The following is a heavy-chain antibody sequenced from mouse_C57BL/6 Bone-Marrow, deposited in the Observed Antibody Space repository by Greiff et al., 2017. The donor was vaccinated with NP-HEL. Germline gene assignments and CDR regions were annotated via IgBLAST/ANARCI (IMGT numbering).Heavy chain of an antibody. J-gene: IGHJ1*03. V-gene: IGHV1-42*01. CDR1: GYSFTGYY. CDR3: ASPHYGSSYDWYFDV. Sequence: EVKLQESGPELVKPGASVKISCKASGYSFTGYYMNWVKQSPEKSLEWIGEINPSTGGTTYNQKFKAKATLTVDKSSSTAYMQLKSLTSEDSAVYYCASPHYGSSYDWYFDVWGTGTTVTVSS. D-gene: IGHD1-1*01. CDR2: INPSTGGT.